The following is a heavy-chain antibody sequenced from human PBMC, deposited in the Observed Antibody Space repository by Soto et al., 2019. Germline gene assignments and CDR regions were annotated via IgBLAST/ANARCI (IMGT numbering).Heavy chain of an antibody. CDR1: GFTFSSYG. D-gene: IGHD5-12*01. CDR2: IWYDGSNK. V-gene: IGHV3-33*01. CDR3: ARESHVDLPGYYGMDV. Sequence: GGSLRLSCAASGFTFSSYGMHWVRQAPGKGLEWVAVIWYDGSNKYYADSVKGRFTISRDNSKNTLYLQMNSLRAEDTAVYYCARESHVDLPGYYGMDVWGQGTTVTVSS. J-gene: IGHJ6*02.